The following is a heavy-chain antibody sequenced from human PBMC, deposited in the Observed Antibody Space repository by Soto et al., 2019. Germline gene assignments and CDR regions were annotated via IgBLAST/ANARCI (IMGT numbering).Heavy chain of an antibody. D-gene: IGHD3-16*01. Sequence: QVQLVQSAAEVKKPGASVKVSCKASGYTFIRYGITWVRQASGQGLEWMGWISPYNAYTIYAQKDQGQVTITTDTSTRPVLMELRSLKSGDTAVYYCARGGYYDNTGGNLGHDGLDVWGQGTSVTFSS. CDR2: ISPYNAYT. CDR1: GYTFIRYG. V-gene: IGHV1-18*01. CDR3: ARGGYYDNTGGNLGHDGLDV. J-gene: IGHJ6*02.